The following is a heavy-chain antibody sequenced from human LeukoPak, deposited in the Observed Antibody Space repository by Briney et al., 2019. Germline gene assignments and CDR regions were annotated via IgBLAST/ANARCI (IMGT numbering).Heavy chain of an antibody. D-gene: IGHD6-13*01. V-gene: IGHV4-4*02. CDR2: IYHSGST. CDR3: ASVGQQLVLLTEYFQH. J-gene: IGHJ1*01. CDR1: GGSISSSNW. Sequence: PSETLSLTCAVSGGSISSSNWWSWVRQPPGKGLEWIGEIYHSGSTNYNPSLKSRVTISVDKSKNQFSLKLSSVTAADTAVYYCASVGQQLVLLTEYFQHWGQGTLVTVSS.